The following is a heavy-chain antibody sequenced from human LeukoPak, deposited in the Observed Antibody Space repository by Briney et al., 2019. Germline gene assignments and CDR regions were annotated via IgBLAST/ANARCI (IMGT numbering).Heavy chain of an antibody. D-gene: IGHD2-15*01. V-gene: IGHV4-39*07. J-gene: IGHJ4*02. Sequence: SETLSLTCTVSGGSISSSSYYWGWIRQPPGKGLEWIGEINHSGSTNYNPSLKSQVTISVDTSNNQFSLKLSSVTAADTAVYYCARRGIAATTTYRSYYFDYWGQGTLVTVSS. CDR2: INHSGST. CDR1: GGSISSSSYY. CDR3: ARRGIAATTTYRSYYFDY.